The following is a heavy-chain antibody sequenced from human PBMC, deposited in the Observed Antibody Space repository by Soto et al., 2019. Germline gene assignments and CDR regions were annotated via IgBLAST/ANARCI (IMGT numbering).Heavy chain of an antibody. CDR2: IYYTGNT. V-gene: IGHV4-61*01. D-gene: IGHD5-12*01. J-gene: IGHJ5*02. CDR1: GGSVSSRSHF. CDR3: ARYDAESGSNKLDP. Sequence: QVQLQESGPGVVKPSDTLSVTCTVSGGSVSSRSHFWSWIRQPPGGGLQWIGYIYYTGNTNYSPSLKSRATLSVDTSMTQFSLRLTSVTAADTAIYYCARYDAESGSNKLDPWGQGTLVTVSS.